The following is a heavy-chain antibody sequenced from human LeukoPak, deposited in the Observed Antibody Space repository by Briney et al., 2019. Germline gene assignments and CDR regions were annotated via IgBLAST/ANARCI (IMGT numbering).Heavy chain of an antibody. CDR2: INPNSGGT. Sequence: GASVKVSCKASGYTFTGYYMHWVRQASGQGLEWMGWINPNSGGTNYAQKFQGRVTMTRDTSISTAYMELSRLRSDDTAVYYCARDFDFWSGYYFDYWGQGTLVTVSS. J-gene: IGHJ4*02. D-gene: IGHD3-3*01. CDR3: ARDFDFWSGYYFDY. V-gene: IGHV1-2*02. CDR1: GYTFTGYY.